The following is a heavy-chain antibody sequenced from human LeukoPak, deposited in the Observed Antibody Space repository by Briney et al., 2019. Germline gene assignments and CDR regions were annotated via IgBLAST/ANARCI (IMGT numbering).Heavy chain of an antibody. CDR2: IYYSGST. J-gene: IGHJ4*02. CDR1: GGSISSYY. V-gene: IGHV4-59*12. Sequence: PSETLSLTCTVSGGSISSYYWSWIRQPPGKGLEWIGYIYYSGSTNYNPSLKSRVTISVDTSKNQFSLKLSSVTAADTAVYYCARGSYGYSSGWYNYWGQGTLVTVSS. CDR3: ARGSYGYSSGWYNY. D-gene: IGHD6-19*01.